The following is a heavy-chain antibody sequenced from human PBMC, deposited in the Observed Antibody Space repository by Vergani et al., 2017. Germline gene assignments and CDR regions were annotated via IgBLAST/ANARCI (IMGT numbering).Heavy chain of an antibody. J-gene: IGHJ4*02. CDR2: IYYSGNT. CDR1: GGSISSGGYY. Sequence: QVQLQESGPGLVKPSQTLSLTCTVSGGSISSGGYYWSWIRQPPGKGLEWIGYIYYSGNTYYHPSLKSPVTISVDTSKNLFSLKLSSVTAADTAVYYCARGRVGATEFDYWGQGTLVTVSS. V-gene: IGHV4-31*01. D-gene: IGHD1-26*01. CDR3: ARGRVGATEFDY.